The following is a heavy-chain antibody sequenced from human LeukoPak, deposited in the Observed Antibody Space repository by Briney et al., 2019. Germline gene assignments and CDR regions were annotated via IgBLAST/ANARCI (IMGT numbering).Heavy chain of an antibody. Sequence: PSETLSLTCAVYGGSFSGYYWSRIRQPPGKGLEWIGEINHSGSTNYNPSLKSRVTISVDTSKNQFSLKLSSVTAADTAVYYCARGPEPWYYYYYGMDVWGQGTTVTVSS. J-gene: IGHJ6*02. CDR3: ARGPEPWYYYYYGMDV. CDR1: GGSFSGYY. V-gene: IGHV4-34*01. CDR2: INHSGST.